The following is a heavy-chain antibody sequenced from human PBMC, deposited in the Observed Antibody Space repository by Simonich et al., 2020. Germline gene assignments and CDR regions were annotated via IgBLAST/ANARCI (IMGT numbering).Heavy chain of an antibody. CDR1: GFTSSSYS. V-gene: IGHV3-21*01. J-gene: IGHJ4*02. Sequence: EVQLVESGGGLVKPGGSLRLSCAASGFTSSSYSMNWVRQAPGKGRERVSSISISSSYIDNSDSVKGRFTISRNNAKNSRYLQMNSLRAEDTAVYYCARANERDYWGQGTLVTVSS. D-gene: IGHD1-1*01. CDR3: ARANERDY. CDR2: ISISSSYI.